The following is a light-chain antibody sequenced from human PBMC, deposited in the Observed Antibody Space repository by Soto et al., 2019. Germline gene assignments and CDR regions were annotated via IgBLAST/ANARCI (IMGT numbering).Light chain of an antibody. J-gene: IGKJ5*01. CDR3: QQSYSTPIS. V-gene: IGKV3-20*01. CDR2: GAS. Sequence: EIVLTQSPGTLSLSPGERATLSCRASQTVSNSLLAWYQQKLGQSPRLLIYGASSRATGIPDRFIGSGSGTDFTLTISSLQPEDFATYYCQQSYSTPISFGQGTRLE. CDR1: QTVSNSL.